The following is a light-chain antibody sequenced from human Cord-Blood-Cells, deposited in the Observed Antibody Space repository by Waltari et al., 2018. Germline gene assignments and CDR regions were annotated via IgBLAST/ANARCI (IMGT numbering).Light chain of an antibody. CDR2: DVS. V-gene: IGLV2-14*01. CDR3: SSYTSSSTLGV. J-gene: IGLJ2*01. Sequence: QSAPTQPAHVSGSPGQSIPISCTGTSTDVWGFNYVSWYQQHPGKTPKLMIYDVSNRPSGVSNRFSGSKAGNTASLTISGLQAEDEADYYCSSYTSSSTLGVFGGGTKLTVL. CDR1: STDVWGFNY.